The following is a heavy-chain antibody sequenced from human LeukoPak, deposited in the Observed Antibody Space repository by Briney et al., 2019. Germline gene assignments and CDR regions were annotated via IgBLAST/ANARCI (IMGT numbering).Heavy chain of an antibody. CDR2: INHDGREK. CDR3: ARNYD. V-gene: IGHV3-7*04. Sequence: PGGSLTLSCVACGFTFSSNWMTWVRQAPGKELEWVANINHDGREKYYVDSVRGRFTISRDNAKNSLLLQMDSLRAEDTAVYYCARNYDWGQGTLVTVSS. D-gene: IGHD3-16*01. CDR1: GFTFSSNW. J-gene: IGHJ4*02.